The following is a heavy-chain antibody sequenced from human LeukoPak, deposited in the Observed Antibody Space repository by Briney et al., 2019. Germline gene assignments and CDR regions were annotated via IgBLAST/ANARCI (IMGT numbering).Heavy chain of an antibody. J-gene: IGHJ4*02. CDR3: AKAGLVGGLITEFDY. CDR1: GFTFDDYA. V-gene: IGHV3-9*01. Sequence: PGGSLRLSCAASGFTFDDYAMHWVRQAPGKGLEWVSGISWNSGSIGYADSVKGRFTISRDNAKSSLYLQMNSLRAEDTALYYCAKAGLVGGLITEFDYWGQGTLVTVSS. D-gene: IGHD1-26*01. CDR2: ISWNSGSI.